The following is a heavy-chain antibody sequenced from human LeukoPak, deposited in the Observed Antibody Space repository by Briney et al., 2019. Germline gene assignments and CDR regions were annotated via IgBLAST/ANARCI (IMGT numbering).Heavy chain of an antibody. Sequence: GGSLRLSCAASGFTFSSYAMSGVRQAPGKGLEWVSAISGSGGSTYYADSVKGRFTISRDNAKNSLYLQINSLRAEDTAVYYCARFFGSSGYYGASYYYGMDVWGQGTTVTVSS. J-gene: IGHJ6*02. CDR3: ARFFGSSGYYGASYYYGMDV. D-gene: IGHD3-22*01. CDR2: ISGSGGST. V-gene: IGHV3-23*01. CDR1: GFTFSSYA.